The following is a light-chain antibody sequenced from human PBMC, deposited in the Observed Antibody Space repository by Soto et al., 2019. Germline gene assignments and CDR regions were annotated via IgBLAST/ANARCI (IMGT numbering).Light chain of an antibody. Sequence: DIQLTQSPSFLSASVGDRVTITCRASQTISSWLAWYQQKPGKAPRLLIYDASNLETGVPSRFSGSGSGTDFTFTISSLQPEDIATYYCQQYEDIPITFGQGTRLEIK. V-gene: IGKV1-33*01. CDR1: QTISSW. CDR3: QQYEDIPIT. J-gene: IGKJ5*01. CDR2: DAS.